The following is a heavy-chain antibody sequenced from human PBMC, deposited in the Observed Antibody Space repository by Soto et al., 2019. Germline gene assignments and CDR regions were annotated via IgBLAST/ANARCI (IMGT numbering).Heavy chain of an antibody. J-gene: IGHJ4*02. CDR2: IYWNDDK. D-gene: IGHD1-1*01. CDR3: AHRFNWNDVGDYFDY. CDR1: GFSLSTSGVG. Sequence: GSGPTLVNPTQTLTLTCTFSGFSLSTSGVGVGWIRQPPGKALEWLALIYWNDDKRYSPSLKSRLTITKDTSKNQVVLTMTNMDPVDTATYYCAHRFNWNDVGDYFDYWGQGTLVTVSS. V-gene: IGHV2-5*01.